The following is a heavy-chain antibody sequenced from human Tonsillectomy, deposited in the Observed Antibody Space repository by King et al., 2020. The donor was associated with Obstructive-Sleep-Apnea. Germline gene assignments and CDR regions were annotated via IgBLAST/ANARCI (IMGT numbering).Heavy chain of an antibody. D-gene: IGHD1-26*01. CDR3: STGAKRRAMDV. Sequence: EVQLVESGGDLVKPGGSLRLSCVASGFTFSNAWMSWVRQAPGKGLEWVGRIKSKSDGGTIEYAAPVKGRFTISRDDSKNTLYLQMNSLETDDTAVYYWSTGAKRRAMDVWGQGTTVTVSS. CDR2: IKSKSDGGTI. J-gene: IGHJ6*02. CDR1: GFTFSNAW. V-gene: IGHV3-15*01.